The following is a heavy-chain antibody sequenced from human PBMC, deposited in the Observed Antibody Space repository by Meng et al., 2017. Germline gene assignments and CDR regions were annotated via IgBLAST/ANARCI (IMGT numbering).Heavy chain of an antibody. CDR2: IRSKAYGGTT. J-gene: IGHJ6*02. V-gene: IGHV3-49*03. CDR1: GFTFGDYA. Sequence: GESLKISCTASGFTFGDYAMSWFRQAPGKGLEWVGFIRSKAYGGTTEYAASVKGRFTISRDDSKSIAYLQMNSLKTEDTAVYYCTRAGHCGSSWHYYYYYYGMDVWGQGTTVTVSS. CDR3: TRAGHCGSSWHYYYYYYGMDV. D-gene: IGHD6-13*01.